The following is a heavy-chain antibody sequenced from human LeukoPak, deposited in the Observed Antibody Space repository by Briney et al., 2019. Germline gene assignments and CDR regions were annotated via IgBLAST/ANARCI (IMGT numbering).Heavy chain of an antibody. Sequence: GGSLRLSCAASGFRFDDYGMSWVRHVPGKGLEWVSGTNWDGASTGYADSVKGRFTISRDNVKNFMYLQMNSLRVEDTALYFCGRVYCSTTSCYDYYDYYMDVWGKGTTVTVSS. D-gene: IGHD2-2*01. CDR1: GFRFDDYG. J-gene: IGHJ6*03. CDR2: TNWDGAST. V-gene: IGHV3-20*04. CDR3: GRVYCSTTSCYDYYDYYMDV.